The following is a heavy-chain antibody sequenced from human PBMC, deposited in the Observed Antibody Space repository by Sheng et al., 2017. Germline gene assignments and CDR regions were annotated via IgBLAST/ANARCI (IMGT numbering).Heavy chain of an antibody. V-gene: IGHV3-30-3*01. CDR3: ARDKPVQWLVQDY. CDR1: GFTFSSYA. J-gene: IGHJ4*02. CDR2: ISYDGSNK. Sequence: QVQLVESGGGVVQPGRSLRLSCAASGFTFSSYAMHWVRQAPGKGLEWVAVISYDGSNKYYADSVKGRFTISRDNSKNTLYLQMNSLRAEDTAVYYCARDKPVQWLVQDYWGQGTLVTVSS. D-gene: IGHD6-19*01.